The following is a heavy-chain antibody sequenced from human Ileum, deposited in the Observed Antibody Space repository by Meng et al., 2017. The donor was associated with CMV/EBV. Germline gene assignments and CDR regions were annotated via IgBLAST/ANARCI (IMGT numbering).Heavy chain of an antibody. V-gene: IGHV4-59*01. CDR1: GDSISFYY. Sequence: SETLSLTCTVSGDSISFYYWSWIRQPPGKGLEWIGYIYYSGTTNYNPSLKSRVTISVDTSKNQFSLKLSSVTAADTAVYYCAREDSGWFDPWGQGTLVTVSS. D-gene: IGHD3-10*01. J-gene: IGHJ5*02. CDR2: IYYSGTT. CDR3: AREDSGWFDP.